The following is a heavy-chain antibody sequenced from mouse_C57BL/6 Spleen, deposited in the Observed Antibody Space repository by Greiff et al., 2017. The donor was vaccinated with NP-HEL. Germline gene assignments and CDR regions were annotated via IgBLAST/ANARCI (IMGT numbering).Heavy chain of an antibody. CDR3: ARTGYGSSYDYYAMDY. CDR2: IYPGSGNT. V-gene: IGHV1-76*01. J-gene: IGHJ4*01. CDR1: GYTFTDYY. D-gene: IGHD1-1*01. Sequence: VQLQESGAELVRPGASVKLSCKASGYTFTDYYINWVNQRPGQGLEWIARIYPGSGNTYYNEKFKGKATLTAEKSSSTAYMQLSSLTSEDSAVYFCARTGYGSSYDYYAMDYWGQGTSVTVSS.